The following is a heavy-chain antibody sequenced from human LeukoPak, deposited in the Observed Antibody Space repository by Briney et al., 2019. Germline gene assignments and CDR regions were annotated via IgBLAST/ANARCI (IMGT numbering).Heavy chain of an antibody. CDR3: ARGHGGWSWFDP. Sequence: SETLSLTCAVYGGSFSGYYWSWIRQPPGKGLEWIGEINHSGSTNYNPSLKSRVTISVDTSKNQFSLKLSSVTAADTAVYYCARGHGGWSWFDPWGQGTLVTVSS. V-gene: IGHV4-34*01. CDR2: INHSGST. J-gene: IGHJ5*02. CDR1: GGSFSGYY. D-gene: IGHD6-19*01.